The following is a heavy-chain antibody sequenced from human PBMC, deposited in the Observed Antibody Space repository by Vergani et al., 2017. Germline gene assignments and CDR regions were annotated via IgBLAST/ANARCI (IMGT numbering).Heavy chain of an antibody. V-gene: IGHV4-31*03. J-gene: IGHJ4*02. Sequence: QVQLQESGPGLVKPSQTLSLTCTVPGGSLSSGGYYWSWIRQHPGKGLEWIGYIYYSGSTYYNPSLKSRVTISVDTSKNQFSLKLSSVTAADTAVYYCARAPAGGYQPRGRFDYWGQGTLVTVSS. CDR2: IYYSGST. CDR3: ARAPAGGYQPRGRFDY. CDR1: GGSLSSGGYY. D-gene: IGHD3-22*01.